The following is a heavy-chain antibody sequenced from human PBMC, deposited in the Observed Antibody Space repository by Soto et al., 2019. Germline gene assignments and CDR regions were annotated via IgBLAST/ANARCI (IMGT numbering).Heavy chain of an antibody. D-gene: IGHD1-20*01. Sequence: PSETLSLTCTVSGASISVHSYYWTWIRQPPGKGLEWIGRSYYSGTTYFNPSLKSRATISVDTSKNQFSLRLTSVTAADTAIYYCTRRYNWNDNYFDXWGPGALVTVSX. CDR2: SYYSGTT. CDR1: GASISVHSYY. J-gene: IGHJ5*02. V-gene: IGHV4-39*01. CDR3: TRRYNWNDNYFDX.